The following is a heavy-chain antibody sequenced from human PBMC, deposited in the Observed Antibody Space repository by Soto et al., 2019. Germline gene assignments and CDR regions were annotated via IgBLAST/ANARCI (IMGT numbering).Heavy chain of an antibody. CDR1: GASIRSGDFY. Sequence: QVQLHESGPGLVKPSQTLSLTCTVSGASIRSGDFYWAWIRQPPGKGLESIGHIYSTGSTYYHPSLKRRVLISLDRPSNQFSLRLTSLTAADTAIYYCARMNGGHLDFWVQGVLVTVSS. V-gene: IGHV4-30-4*01. CDR2: IYSTGST. CDR3: ARMNGGHLDF. J-gene: IGHJ4*02. D-gene: IGHD2-8*01.